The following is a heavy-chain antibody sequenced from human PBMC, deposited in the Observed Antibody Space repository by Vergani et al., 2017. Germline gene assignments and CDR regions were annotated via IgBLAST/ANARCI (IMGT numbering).Heavy chain of an antibody. CDR1: GFTSAGYA. D-gene: IGHD6-6*01. CDR2: NSWNSNSI. V-gene: IGHV3-9*02. CDR3: AKDLCTSSGGGWFDP. J-gene: IGHJ5*02. Sequence: EVQLEESGGGLVLPGRSLRLSCVASGFTSAGYAMHWVWQAPGKGLEWVSGNSWNSNSIGYADSVKGRFTISRDKAKNSLYLQMNSVRAEDTALYYCAKDLCTSSGGGWFDPWGQGTLVIVSS.